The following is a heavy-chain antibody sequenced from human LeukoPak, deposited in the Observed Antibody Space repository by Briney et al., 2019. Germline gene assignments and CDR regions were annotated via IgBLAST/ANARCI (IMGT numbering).Heavy chain of an antibody. D-gene: IGHD6-19*01. Sequence: PGGSLRLSCAASGFTSSSYWMSWVRQAPGKGLEWVANIKQDGSEKYYVDSVKGRFTISRDNAKNSLYLQMNSLRAEDTAVYYCAGDWGAVAGDFDYWGQGTLVTVSS. CDR2: IKQDGSEK. CDR3: AGDWGAVAGDFDY. V-gene: IGHV3-7*01. J-gene: IGHJ4*02. CDR1: GFTSSSYW.